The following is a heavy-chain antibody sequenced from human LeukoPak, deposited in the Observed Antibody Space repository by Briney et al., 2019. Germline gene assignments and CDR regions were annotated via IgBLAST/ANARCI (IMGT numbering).Heavy chain of an antibody. J-gene: IGHJ3*02. Sequence: SETLSLTCTVSGGSISSYYWSWIRQPAGKGLEWIGRIYTSGSTNYNPSLKSRVTMSVDTSKNQFSLKLSSVTAADTAVYYCARVKVYGDYVLLDAFDIWGQGTMVTVSS. CDR3: ARVKVYGDYVLLDAFDI. V-gene: IGHV4-4*07. D-gene: IGHD4-17*01. CDR2: IYTSGST. CDR1: GGSISSYY.